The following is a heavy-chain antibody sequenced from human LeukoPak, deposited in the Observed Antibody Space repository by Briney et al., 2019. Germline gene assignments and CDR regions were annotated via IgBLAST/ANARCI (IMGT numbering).Heavy chain of an antibody. CDR3: ARHASGWYPLLDH. CDR1: GASTGFYY. Sequence: SETLSLTSTDSGASTGFYYRRWIRQPPRKGFEWTGYIYFSGTRNYNPSLKSRVTISGDTSKSQFSLKLSSVTAADTAVYYCARHASGWYPLLDHWGQGILVAVSS. D-gene: IGHD6-19*01. CDR2: IYFSGTR. V-gene: IGHV4-59*08. J-gene: IGHJ4*02.